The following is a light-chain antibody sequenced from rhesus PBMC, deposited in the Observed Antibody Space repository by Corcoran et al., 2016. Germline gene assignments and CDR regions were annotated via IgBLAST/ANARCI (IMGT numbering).Light chain of an antibody. CDR1: QGISNW. Sequence: DIQMTQSPSSLSASVGDRVTITCQASQGISNWLDWYQQKPGKAPKLLIYAASSCQSGVPSRFSGSGTVTEFTLTISSLQPEDFETYYCQQHNSNPYSFGQGTKVEIK. CDR3: QQHNSNPYS. CDR2: AAS. J-gene: IGKJ2*01. V-gene: IGKV1-33*02.